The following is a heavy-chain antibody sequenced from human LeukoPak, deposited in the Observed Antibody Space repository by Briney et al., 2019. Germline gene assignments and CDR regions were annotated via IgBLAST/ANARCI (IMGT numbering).Heavy chain of an antibody. D-gene: IGHD3-16*01. V-gene: IGHV3-48*03. J-gene: IGHJ4*02. CDR3: ASRGLYYDYVNGY. Sequence: GGSLRLSCEVSGFTFSNYEMNWVRQAPEKGLEWVSYISDRGGTTFYAESVKGRFTISRDNARNSLYLYMHSLRGEDTAVYYCASRGLYYDYVNGYWGQGTLVTVSS. CDR2: ISDRGGTT. CDR1: GFTFSNYE.